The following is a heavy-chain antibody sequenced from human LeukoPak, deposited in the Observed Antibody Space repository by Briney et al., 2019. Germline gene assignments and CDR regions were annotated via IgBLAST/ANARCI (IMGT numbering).Heavy chain of an antibody. CDR2: ISESGDNT. V-gene: IGHV3-23*01. Sequence: GGSLRLSFAASEFTFSIYAMSWVRQAPGTGLEWVSIISESGDNTYYADSVKGRFTISRDNSKNTLHLQMNSLRAEDTAVYYCSRCYATYYFDYWGQGALVTVSS. J-gene: IGHJ4*02. D-gene: IGHD2-2*01. CDR1: EFTFSIYA. CDR3: SRCYATYYFDY.